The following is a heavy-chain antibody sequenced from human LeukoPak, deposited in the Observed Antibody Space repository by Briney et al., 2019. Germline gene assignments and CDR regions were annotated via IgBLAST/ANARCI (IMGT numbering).Heavy chain of an antibody. J-gene: IGHJ4*02. V-gene: IGHV4-59*01. CDR3: ARDLGAYGSGNYFGF. CDR1: GGGIRAYY. D-gene: IGHD3-10*01. Sequence: PSETLSLTCTVSGGGIRAYYWTWIRQPPGKGLEWIGHVYYTGSTNYNPSLKSRVSISLDTSKNQFSLKLTSVTAADTAVYCARDLGAYGSGNYFGFWGQGSLVAVSS. CDR2: VYYTGST.